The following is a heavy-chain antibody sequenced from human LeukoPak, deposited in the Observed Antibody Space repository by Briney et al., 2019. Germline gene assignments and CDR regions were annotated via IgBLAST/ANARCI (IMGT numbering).Heavy chain of an antibody. J-gene: IGHJ6*04. Sequence: GGSLRLSCAASGFTFSSYSMNWVRQAPGKGLEWVSYISSSGSTIYYADSVKGRFTISRDNAKNSLYLQMNSLRAEHTAVYYCAELGITMIGGVWGKGTTVTISS. CDR2: ISSSGSTI. V-gene: IGHV3-48*04. D-gene: IGHD3-10*02. CDR1: GFTFSSYS. CDR3: AELGITMIGGV.